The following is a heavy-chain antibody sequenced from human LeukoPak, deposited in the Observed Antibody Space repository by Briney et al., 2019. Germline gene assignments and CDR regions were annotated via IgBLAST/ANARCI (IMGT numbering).Heavy chain of an antibody. CDR2: IISSGGST. D-gene: IGHD3-9*01. V-gene: IGHV3-23*01. CDR1: GFTFSSYA. CDR3: TRVSGSNILTGYFFDY. J-gene: IGHJ4*02. Sequence: GGSLRLSCAASGFTFSSYAMSWVRQAPGKGLEWVSAIISSGGSTYYADSVKGRFTISRDNSKNTLYLQMNSLKTEDTAVYYCTRVSGSNILTGYFFDYWGQGTLVTVSS.